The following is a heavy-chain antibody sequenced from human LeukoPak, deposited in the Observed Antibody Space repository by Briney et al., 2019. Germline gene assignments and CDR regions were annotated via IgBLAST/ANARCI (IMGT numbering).Heavy chain of an antibody. Sequence: APVKVSCKASGYTFTSYGISWVRQAPGQGLEWMGWISAYNGNTNYAQKLQGRVTMTTDTSTSTAYMELRSLRSDDTAVYYCARVSKAYCGGDCYFNWFDPWGQGTLVTVSS. CDR3: ARVSKAYCGGDCYFNWFDP. J-gene: IGHJ5*02. CDR1: GYTFTSYG. CDR2: ISAYNGNT. V-gene: IGHV1-18*01. D-gene: IGHD2-21*02.